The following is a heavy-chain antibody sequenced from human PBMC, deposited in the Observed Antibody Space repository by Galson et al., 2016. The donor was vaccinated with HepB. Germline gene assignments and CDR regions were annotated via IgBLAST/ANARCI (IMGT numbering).Heavy chain of an antibody. V-gene: IGHV3-23*01. CDR1: GFTFSSYA. CDR2: ISGSGGST. CDR3: AKRFYSSGRGWCFDL. D-gene: IGHD6-19*01. Sequence: SLRLSCAASGFTFSSYAMSWVRQAPGKGLEWVSGISGSGGSTYYADSVKGRFSISRDSSKNTLYLQMNSLRAEDTAVYYCAKRFYSSGRGWCFDLWGRGTLVTVSS. J-gene: IGHJ2*01.